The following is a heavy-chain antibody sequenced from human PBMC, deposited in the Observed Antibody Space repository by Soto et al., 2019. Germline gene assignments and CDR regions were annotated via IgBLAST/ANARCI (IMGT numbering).Heavy chain of an antibody. CDR3: AKAGRACSSNSYYSQYFDY. D-gene: IGHD2-2*01. Sequence: EVQLLESGGGLVQPGGSLRLSCAASEFTFSSYAMSWVRQAPGKGLEWVSAISGSGDSTYYADSVKGRFTISRDNSKNTLYRNSNSTGAEDTVVYYCAKAGRACSSNSYYSQYFDYWGQRTLVTVFS. CDR1: EFTFSSYA. J-gene: IGHJ4*02. CDR2: ISGSGDST. V-gene: IGHV3-23*01.